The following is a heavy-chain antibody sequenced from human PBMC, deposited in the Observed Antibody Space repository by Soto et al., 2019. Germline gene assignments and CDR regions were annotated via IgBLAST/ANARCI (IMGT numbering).Heavy chain of an antibody. D-gene: IGHD6-6*01. CDR3: ATRYSSPSYDF. J-gene: IGHJ4*02. CDR2: IYPGDSDI. Sequence: GESLKISFKGSGYRFTDDWIGWVRQMPGKGLEWMGIIYPGDSDIRVTPSFQGQVTISADKSINTAYLQWSSLKASDTALYYCATRYSSPSYDFWGQGTLVTVSS. V-gene: IGHV5-51*01. CDR1: GYRFTDDW.